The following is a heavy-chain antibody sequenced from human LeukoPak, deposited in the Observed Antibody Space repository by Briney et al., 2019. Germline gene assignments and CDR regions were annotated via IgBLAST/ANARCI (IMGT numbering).Heavy chain of an antibody. Sequence: PGGSLRLSCAASGFTFSSYAMHWVRQAPGKGLEWVAVISYDGSNKYYADSVKGRFTISRDNSKNTLYLQMNSLRAEDTAVYYCASMTTVTTPFDYWGQGTLVTVSS. V-gene: IGHV3-30-3*01. CDR1: GFTFSSYA. J-gene: IGHJ4*02. CDR3: ASMTTVTTPFDY. CDR2: ISYDGSNK. D-gene: IGHD4-17*01.